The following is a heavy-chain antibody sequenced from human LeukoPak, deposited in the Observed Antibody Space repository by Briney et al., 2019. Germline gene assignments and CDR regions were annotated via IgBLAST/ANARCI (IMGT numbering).Heavy chain of an antibody. Sequence: PGGSLRLSCAASGFTFSKNGMHWVRQAPGKGLEGVAVIYYDGSNKFSTDSVKGRFTISRDNSKNALYLQMDSLRVEGTAVYYCARDRGYGSGAMDVWGQGTTVTVSS. CDR3: ARDRGYGSGAMDV. CDR2: IYYDGSNK. V-gene: IGHV3-33*01. D-gene: IGHD3-10*01. CDR1: GFTFSKNG. J-gene: IGHJ6*02.